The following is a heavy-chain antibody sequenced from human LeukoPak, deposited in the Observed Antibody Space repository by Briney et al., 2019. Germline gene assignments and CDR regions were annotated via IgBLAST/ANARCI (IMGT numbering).Heavy chain of an antibody. D-gene: IGHD2-15*01. CDR2: ISAYNGNT. V-gene: IGHV1-18*01. Sequence: ASVTVSCKASGYTFTSYGISWVRQAPGQGLEWMGWISAYNGNTNYAQKLQGRVTMTTDTSTSTAYMELRSLRSDDTAVYYCARRHCSGGSCYPLYYWGQGTLVTVSS. CDR3: ARRHCSGGSCYPLYY. J-gene: IGHJ4*02. CDR1: GYTFTSYG.